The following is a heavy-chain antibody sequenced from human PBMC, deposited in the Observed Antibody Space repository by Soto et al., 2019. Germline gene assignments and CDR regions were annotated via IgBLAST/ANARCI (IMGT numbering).Heavy chain of an antibody. CDR1: GYTFTSYG. D-gene: IGHD3-22*01. CDR3: ARVASYDSSGPHFDY. V-gene: IGHV1-18*01. CDR2: ISAYNGNT. Sequence: QVQLVQSGAEVKKPGASVKVSCKASGYTFTSYGISWVRQAPGQGLEWMGWISAYNGNTNYAQKLQGRVTMTTDTSTSTAYMGLRSLRSDDTAVYYCARVASYDSSGPHFDYWGQGTLVTVSS. J-gene: IGHJ4*02.